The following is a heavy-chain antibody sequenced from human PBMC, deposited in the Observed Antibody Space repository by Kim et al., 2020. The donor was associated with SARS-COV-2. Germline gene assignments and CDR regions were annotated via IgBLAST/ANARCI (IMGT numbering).Heavy chain of an antibody. CDR2: IYYSGST. J-gene: IGHJ4*02. CDR1: GGSISSSSYY. V-gene: IGHV4-39*07. D-gene: IGHD6-19*01. Sequence: SETLSLTCTVSGGSISSSSYYWGWIRQPPGKGLEWIGSIYYSGSTYYNPSLKSRVTISVDTSKNQFSLKLSSVTAADTAVYYCARFYRASRIAVAGEATRDYWGQGTLVTVSS. CDR3: ARFYRASRIAVAGEATRDY.